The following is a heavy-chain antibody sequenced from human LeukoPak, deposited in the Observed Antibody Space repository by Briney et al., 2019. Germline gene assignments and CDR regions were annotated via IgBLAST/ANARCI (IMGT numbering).Heavy chain of an antibody. CDR3: ARDLGGAAAGRFPLDY. J-gene: IGHJ4*02. CDR1: GFFFDSYS. V-gene: IGHV3-48*01. D-gene: IGHD6-13*01. Sequence: PGGSLRLSCAASGFFFDSYSLNWVRQAPGKGLEWISYITDGSDTKYYAESVEGRFTISRDNAKKSLYLQMNSLRVEDTAVYYCARDLGGAAAGRFPLDYWGQGTLVTVSS. CDR2: ITDGSDTK.